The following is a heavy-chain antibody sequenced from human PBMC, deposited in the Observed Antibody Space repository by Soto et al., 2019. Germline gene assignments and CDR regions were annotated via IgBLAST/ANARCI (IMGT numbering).Heavy chain of an antibody. J-gene: IGHJ4*02. V-gene: IGHV3-30-3*01. CDR2: ISYDGSNI. CDR1: GFTFSNYA. D-gene: IGHD5-18*01. Sequence: GGSLRLSCAASGFTFSNYAMHWVRQAPGKGLEWVALISYDGSNIYYADSVKGRFTISRDNPKNTLYLQMNSLKAEDTAVYYCARDSTPSTLYSHGPFDYWGQGTLVTVSS. CDR3: ARDSTPSTLYSHGPFDY.